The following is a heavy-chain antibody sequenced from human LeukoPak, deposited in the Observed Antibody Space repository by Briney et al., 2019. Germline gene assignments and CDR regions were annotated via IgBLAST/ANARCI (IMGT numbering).Heavy chain of an antibody. CDR1: GFTFSSYS. D-gene: IGHD3-16*02. CDR3: ARDKGYDYIWGSYRSLHYFDY. J-gene: IGHJ4*02. V-gene: IGHV3-21*01. Sequence: GGSLRLSCAASGFTFSSYSMNWVRQAPGKGLEWVSSISRSSSYIYYADSVKGRFTISRDNAKNSLYLQMNSLRAEDTAVYYCARDKGYDYIWGSYRSLHYFDYWGQGTLVTVSS. CDR2: ISRSSSYI.